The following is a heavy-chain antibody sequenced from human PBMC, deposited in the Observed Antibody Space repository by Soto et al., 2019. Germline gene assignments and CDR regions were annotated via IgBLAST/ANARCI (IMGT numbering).Heavy chain of an antibody. J-gene: IGHJ6*03. D-gene: IGHD1-26*01. V-gene: IGHV1-2*04. Sequence: GASVKVSCKASGYTFTGYYMHWVRQAPGQGLEWMGWINPNSGGTNYAQKFQGWVTMTRDTSISTAYMELSRLRSDDTAVYYCASQKSGGYHYMDAWGKGTTVTVSS. CDR2: INPNSGGT. CDR1: GYTFTGYY. CDR3: ASQKSGGYHYMDA.